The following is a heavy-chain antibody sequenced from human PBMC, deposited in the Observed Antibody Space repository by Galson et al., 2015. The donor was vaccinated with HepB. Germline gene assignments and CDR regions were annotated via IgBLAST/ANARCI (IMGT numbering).Heavy chain of an antibody. CDR2: IIPILGIA. D-gene: IGHD3-22*01. CDR3: ARGGGGNYYDSSGYDY. V-gene: IGHV1-69*04. Sequence: SVKVSCKASGGTFSSYAISWVRQAPGQGLEWMGRIIPILGIANYAQKFQGRVTITADKSTSTAYMELSSLRSEDPAVYYCARGGGGNYYDSSGYDYWGQGTLVTVSS. CDR1: GGTFSSYA. J-gene: IGHJ4*02.